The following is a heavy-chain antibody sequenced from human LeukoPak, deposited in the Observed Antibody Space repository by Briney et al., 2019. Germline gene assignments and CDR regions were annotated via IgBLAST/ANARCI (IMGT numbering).Heavy chain of an antibody. D-gene: IGHD2-2*01. CDR2: INHSGST. CDR3: ARPIDCSATTCSSPFDY. J-gene: IGHJ4*02. V-gene: IGHV4-34*01. CDR1: GGSFRGYY. Sequence: SETLSLTCAVYGGSFRGYYWSWIRKPPGKALEWFGKINHSGSTNHNPSLKSRVTISIDTSKNQFSLKLRSVTAADTAVYYCARPIDCSATTCSSPFDYWGQGSLVTVSA.